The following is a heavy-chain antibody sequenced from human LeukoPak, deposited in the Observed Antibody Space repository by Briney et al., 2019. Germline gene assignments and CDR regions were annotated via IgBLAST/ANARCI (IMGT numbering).Heavy chain of an antibody. J-gene: IGHJ6*03. CDR1: GFTFTSYA. Sequence: PGGSLRLSCAASGFTFTSYAMSWVRQAPGKGLEWVSSISGSGGGTFYADSVKGRFTISRDNSKNTLYLQMNSLRAEDTAVYYCAKDYYGSGSYFPRAKTKRENYYYYMDVWGKGTTVTVSS. D-gene: IGHD3-10*01. CDR2: ISGSGGGT. CDR3: AKDYYGSGSYFPRAKTKRENYYYYMDV. V-gene: IGHV3-23*01.